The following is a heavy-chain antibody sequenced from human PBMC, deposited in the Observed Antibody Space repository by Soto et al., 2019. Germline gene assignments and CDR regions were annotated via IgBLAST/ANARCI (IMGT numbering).Heavy chain of an antibody. V-gene: IGHV3-30-3*01. J-gene: IGHJ4*02. Sequence: QVQLVESGGGVVQPGRSLRLSCAASGFTFSSYAMHWVRQAPGKGLEWVAVISYDGSNKYYADSVKGRFTISRDNSKNTLYLQMNSLRAEDTAVYCCASSGYDILTGYYEWGQGTLVTVSS. CDR3: ASSGYDILTGYYE. CDR2: ISYDGSNK. D-gene: IGHD3-9*01. CDR1: GFTFSSYA.